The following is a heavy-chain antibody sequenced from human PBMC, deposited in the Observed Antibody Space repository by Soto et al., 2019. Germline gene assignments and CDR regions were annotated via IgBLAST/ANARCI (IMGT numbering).Heavy chain of an antibody. J-gene: IGHJ6*02. CDR3: ARSFKDIVATTRIYYYYGMDV. CDR2: INPSGGST. D-gene: IGHD5-12*01. V-gene: IGHV1-46*01. Sequence: SVKVSCKASGYTFTSYYMHWGRQAPVQGLEWMGIINPSGGSTSYAQKFQGRVTMTRDTSTSTVYMELSSLRSEDTAVYYCARSFKDIVATTRIYYYYGMDVWGQGTTVTVSS. CDR1: GYTFTSYY.